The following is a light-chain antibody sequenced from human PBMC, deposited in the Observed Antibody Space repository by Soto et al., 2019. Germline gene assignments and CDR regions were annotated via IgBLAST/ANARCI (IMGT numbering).Light chain of an antibody. V-gene: IGKV3-15*01. Sequence: EIVMTQSQATLSVSPGERATLSCRASHSVRSSLAWYQQKPGQAPRLLIHGASTRATGIPGRFSGSGSGTEFTLIISSLQSEDFAVYYCQQYNEWPETFGHGTKVDI. CDR3: QQYNEWPET. CDR1: HSVRSS. J-gene: IGKJ1*01. CDR2: GAS.